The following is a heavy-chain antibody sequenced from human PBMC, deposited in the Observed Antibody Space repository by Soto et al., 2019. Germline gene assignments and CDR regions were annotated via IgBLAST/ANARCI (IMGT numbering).Heavy chain of an antibody. D-gene: IGHD2-21*02. Sequence: QVQLVQSGAEVKKPGASVKVSCKASGYTFTSYGISWVRQAPGQGLEWMGWISAYNGNTNYAQKLQGRVTMTTDTSTSTAYMELRSLRSNDTAVYYCARDKGAYCGGDCYSTWFDPWGQGTLVTVSS. CDR2: ISAYNGNT. V-gene: IGHV1-18*01. J-gene: IGHJ5*02. CDR3: ARDKGAYCGGDCYSTWFDP. CDR1: GYTFTSYG.